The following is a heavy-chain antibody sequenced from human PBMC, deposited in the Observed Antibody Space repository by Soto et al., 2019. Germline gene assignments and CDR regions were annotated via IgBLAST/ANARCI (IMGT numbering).Heavy chain of an antibody. D-gene: IGHD1-26*01. V-gene: IGHV4-59*08. CDR3: ARRLVGATHDY. Sequence: TSETLSLTCTVSGGSISSYYWSWIRQPPGKGLEWIGYIYYSGSTNYNPSLKSRVTISVDTSKNQFSLKLSSVTAADTAVYYCARRLVGATHDYWGQGTLVTVSS. J-gene: IGHJ4*02. CDR1: GGSISSYY. CDR2: IYYSGST.